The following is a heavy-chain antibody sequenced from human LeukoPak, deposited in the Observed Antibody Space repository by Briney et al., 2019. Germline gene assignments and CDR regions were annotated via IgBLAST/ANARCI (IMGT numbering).Heavy chain of an antibody. J-gene: IGHJ4*02. D-gene: IGHD3-10*01. CDR1: GDSISIGDYR. CDR3: ARAIGSPTRPGSFDY. V-gene: IGHV4-30-4*01. Sequence: PSETLSLTCSVSGDSISIGDYRWSWIRQSPGKGLEWIGYIYYIGTVYYNPSLRSRVALSADTSKNQFSLKLSSVTAADTAVYYCARAIGSPTRPGSFDYWGQGTLVTVSS. CDR2: IYYIGTV.